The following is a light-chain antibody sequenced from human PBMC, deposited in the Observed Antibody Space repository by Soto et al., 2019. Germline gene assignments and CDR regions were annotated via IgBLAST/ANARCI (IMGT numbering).Light chain of an antibody. CDR2: RNN. CDR1: GSNIGSNF. Sequence: QSVLTQPPSASGTPGQRVSISCSGSGSNIGSNFVYWYQQLPGTAPKLLMYRNNQRPSGVPDRFSGSKSGTSASLAISGLRSEDEGDYYCATWDDTLTGVVFGGGTKVTVL. J-gene: IGLJ2*01. CDR3: ATWDDTLTGVV. V-gene: IGLV1-47*01.